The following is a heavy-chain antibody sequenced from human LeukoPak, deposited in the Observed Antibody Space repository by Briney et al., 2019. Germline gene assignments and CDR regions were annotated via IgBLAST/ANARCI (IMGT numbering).Heavy chain of an antibody. J-gene: IGHJ4*02. CDR1: GFTFDDCA. CDR2: ISWNSGSI. CDR3: AKDTMVRGVIIPYYFDY. V-gene: IGHV3-9*01. Sequence: GGSLRLSCAASGFTFDDCAMHWVRQAPGKGLEWVSGISWNSGSIGYADSVKGRFTISRDNAKNSLYLQMNSLRAEDTALYYCAKDTMVRGVIIPYYFDYWGQGTLVTVSS. D-gene: IGHD3-10*01.